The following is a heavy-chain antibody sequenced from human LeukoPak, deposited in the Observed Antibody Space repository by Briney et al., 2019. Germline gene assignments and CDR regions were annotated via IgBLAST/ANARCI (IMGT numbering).Heavy chain of an antibody. CDR2: ISYDGSNK. Sequence: GGSLRLSCAASGFTFSSYGMHWVRQAPGKGLEWVAVISYDGSNKYYADSVKGRFTISRDNSKNTLYLQMNSLRAEDTAVYYRAKRSTGLYYWGQGTLVTVSS. CDR1: GFTFSSYG. CDR3: AKRSTGLYY. V-gene: IGHV3-30*18. D-gene: IGHD1-14*01. J-gene: IGHJ4*02.